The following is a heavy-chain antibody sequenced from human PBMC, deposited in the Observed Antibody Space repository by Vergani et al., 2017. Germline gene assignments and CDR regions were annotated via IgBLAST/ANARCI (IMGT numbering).Heavy chain of an antibody. V-gene: IGHV4-4*03. J-gene: IGHJ3*02. CDR1: GGSISSSNW. Sequence: QVQLQESGPGLVKPPGTLSLTCAVSGGSISSSNWWSWVRQPPGKGLEWIGEIYHSGSTNYNPSLMSRVTISVDKSKNQFSLKLSSVTAADTAVYYCARYPDTAMVPFAFDIWGQGTMVTVSS. D-gene: IGHD5-18*01. CDR3: ARYPDTAMVPFAFDI. CDR2: IYHSGST.